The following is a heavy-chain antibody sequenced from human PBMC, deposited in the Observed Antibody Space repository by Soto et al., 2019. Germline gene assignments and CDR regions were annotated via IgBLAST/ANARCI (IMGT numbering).Heavy chain of an antibody. V-gene: IGHV4-59*02. Sequence: SETLSLTCSFSGDSVTSHYLTWIRQSPEKGLEWIGYMHYTGFSHYNPSLKSRLTISVDRSKNQFTLQLTSVTAADTAVYYCARGNWNDVFWFDPWGQGTLVTVS. CDR1: GDSVTSHY. D-gene: IGHD1-1*01. CDR3: ARGNWNDVFWFDP. CDR2: MHYTGFS. J-gene: IGHJ5*02.